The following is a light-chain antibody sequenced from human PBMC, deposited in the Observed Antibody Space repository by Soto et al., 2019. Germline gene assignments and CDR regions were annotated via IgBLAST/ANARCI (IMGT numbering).Light chain of an antibody. CDR3: QQSYSTPRT. Sequence: DIQMTQSPSSLSASVGDRVTSXXRASQGISTYLNWYHQKPGKAPKIXIYAASSLQSGVPSRFSGSGSGTDFTLTISSLQPEDFATYYCQQSYSTPRTFGQGTKVDIK. CDR2: AAS. J-gene: IGKJ1*01. CDR1: QGISTY. V-gene: IGKV1-39*01.